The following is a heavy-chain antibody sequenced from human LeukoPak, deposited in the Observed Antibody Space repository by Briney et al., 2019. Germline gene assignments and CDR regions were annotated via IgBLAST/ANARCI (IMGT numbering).Heavy chain of an antibody. CDR2: ITSSGTTV. V-gene: IGHV3-11*01. Sequence: GGSLRLSCAASGFSVSSNYMTWFRQAPGKGLEWISYITSSGTTVYYADSVKGRFTISRDNARNSLYLQMNSLRVEDTAVYYCGRGHYGIDYWGQGTLVTVSS. D-gene: IGHD4-17*01. J-gene: IGHJ4*02. CDR3: GRGHYGIDY. CDR1: GFSVSSNY.